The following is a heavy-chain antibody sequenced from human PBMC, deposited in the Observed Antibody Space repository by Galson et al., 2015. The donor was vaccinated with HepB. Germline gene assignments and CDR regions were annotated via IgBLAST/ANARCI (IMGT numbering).Heavy chain of an antibody. J-gene: IGHJ3*02. D-gene: IGHD2-21*02. V-gene: IGHV1-69*06. CDR3: ARACGGNCIDAFDI. CDR1: GGTLTFG. CDR2: IIPIFGSP. Sequence: SVKVSCKASGGTLTFGISWVRQAPGQGLEWMGGIIPIFGSPNYAQKFQGRAAITADKSTSTVYMELSSLRSEDTAMYYCARACGGNCIDAFDIWGHGTMVTVSS.